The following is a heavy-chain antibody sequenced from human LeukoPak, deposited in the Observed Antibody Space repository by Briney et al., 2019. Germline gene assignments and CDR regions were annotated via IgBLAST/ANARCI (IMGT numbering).Heavy chain of an antibody. D-gene: IGHD3-9*01. CDR3: ASVYYDILTGYLGFDY. J-gene: IGHJ4*02. Sequence: SETLSLTCTVSGGSISSYYWSWIRQPPGKGLEWIGEINHSGSTNYNPSLKRRVTISVDTSKNQFSLKMSSVTAADTAVYYCASVYYDILTGYLGFDYWGQGTLVTVSS. CDR1: GGSISSYY. V-gene: IGHV4-34*01. CDR2: INHSGST.